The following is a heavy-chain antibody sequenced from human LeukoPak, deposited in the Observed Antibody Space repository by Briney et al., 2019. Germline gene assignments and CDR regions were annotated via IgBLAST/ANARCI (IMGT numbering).Heavy chain of an antibody. CDR2: ICYSGSPS. CDR1: GVSISSPYF. CDR3: ARDHHILQNVSNIPDAFDI. Sequence: SETLSLTCTVCGVSISSPYFWGWVRQPPGKGLEWIGSICYSGSPSYYNPYRQSRVTISVDTSKNQFSLKLSSVPAADTAVYDCARDHHILQNVSNIPDAFDIRGQGTMVTVFS. J-gene: IGHJ3*02. D-gene: IGHD1-14*01. V-gene: IGHV4-39*01.